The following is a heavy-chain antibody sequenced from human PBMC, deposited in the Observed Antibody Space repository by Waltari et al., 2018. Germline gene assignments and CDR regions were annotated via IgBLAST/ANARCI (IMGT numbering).Heavy chain of an antibody. D-gene: IGHD3-9*01. CDR2: VYSGGST. CDR3: ARAGDKYYFDY. V-gene: IGHV3-53*01. J-gene: IGHJ4*02. Sequence: EVQLVESGGGLIQPGGSLRLSCAASGFTVSSNYMSWVRQAPGKGLEWVSVVYSGGSTDYADSLKGRFTISRDNSKNTLYLQMNSLRAEDTAVYYCARAGDKYYFDYWGQGTLVTVSS. CDR1: GFTVSSNY.